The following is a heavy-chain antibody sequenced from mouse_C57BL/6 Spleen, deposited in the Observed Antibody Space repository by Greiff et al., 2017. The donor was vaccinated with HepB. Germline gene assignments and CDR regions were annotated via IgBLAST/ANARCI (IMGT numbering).Heavy chain of an antibody. CDR3: ARYWERKDDYDWFAY. CDR1: GFTFTDYY. J-gene: IGHJ3*01. Sequence: EVQRVESGGGLVQPGGSLSLSCAASGFTFTDYYMSWVRQPPGKALEWLGFIRNKANGYTTEYSASVKGRFTISRDNSQSILYLQMNALRAEDSATYYFARYWERKDDYDWFAYWGQGTLVTVSA. CDR2: IRNKANGYTT. V-gene: IGHV7-3*01. D-gene: IGHD2-4*01.